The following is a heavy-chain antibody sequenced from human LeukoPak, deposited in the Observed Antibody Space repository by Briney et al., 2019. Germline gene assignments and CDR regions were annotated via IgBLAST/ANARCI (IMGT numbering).Heavy chain of an antibody. CDR1: GYTFTSYY. V-gene: IGHV1-46*01. CDR3: ARDQGDYVWGSYRSDAFDI. J-gene: IGHJ3*02. Sequence: ASVKVSCKASGYTFTSYYMHWVRQAPGQGLEWMGIINPSGGSTSYAQKFQGRVTMTRNTSISTAYMELSSLRSEDTAVYYCARDQGDYVWGSYRSDAFDIWGQGTMVTVSS. CDR2: INPSGGST. D-gene: IGHD3-16*02.